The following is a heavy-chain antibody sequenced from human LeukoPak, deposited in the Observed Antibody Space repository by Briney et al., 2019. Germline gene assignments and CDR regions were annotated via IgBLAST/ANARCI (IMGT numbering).Heavy chain of an antibody. J-gene: IGHJ6*03. CDR3: ARIYGAPYYYYYMDV. D-gene: IGHD1-26*01. CDR1: GGSISIYY. Sequence: SETLSLTCTVSGGSISIYYWNWIRQPAGKGLEWIGRIFTSGIANYDPSLKSRVTMSVDTSKNQFSLNLSSVTAADTAVYYCARIYGAPYYYYYMDVWGKGTTVTVSS. V-gene: IGHV4-4*07. CDR2: IFTSGIA.